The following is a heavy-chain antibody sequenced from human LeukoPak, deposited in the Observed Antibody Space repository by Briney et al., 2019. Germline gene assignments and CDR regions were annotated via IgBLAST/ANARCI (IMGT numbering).Heavy chain of an antibody. CDR2: IYYSGST. CDR1: GGSISSGGYY. Sequence: SETLSLTCTVSGGSISSGGYYWSWLRQHPGKGLEWIGYIYYSGSTYYNPSLKSRVTISVDTSKNQFSLKLSSVTAADTAVYYCAQTIRDWFDPWGQGTLVTVSS. D-gene: IGHD2-21*01. CDR3: AQTIRDWFDP. V-gene: IGHV4-31*03. J-gene: IGHJ5*02.